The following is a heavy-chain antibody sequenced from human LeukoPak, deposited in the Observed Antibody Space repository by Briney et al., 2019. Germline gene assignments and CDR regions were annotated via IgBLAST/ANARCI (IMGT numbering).Heavy chain of an antibody. CDR2: ISSSSSYI. V-gene: IGHV3-21*01. D-gene: IGHD4-17*01. CDR3: ARAKRPPTVTPFYYYYYGMDV. Sequence: GGSLRLSCAASGFTFSSYSMNWVRQAPGKGLEWVSSISSSSSYIYYADSVKGRFTISRDNAKNSLYLQMNSLRAEDTAVYYCARAKRPPTVTPFYYYYYGMDVWGQGTTVTVSS. CDR1: GFTFSSYS. J-gene: IGHJ6*02.